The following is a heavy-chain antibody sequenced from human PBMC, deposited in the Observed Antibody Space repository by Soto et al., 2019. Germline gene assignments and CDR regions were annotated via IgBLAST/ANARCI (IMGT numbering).Heavy chain of an antibody. CDR2: IIPIFGTA. CDR3: ARDRRGCSSTSCSLDYYYGMDV. Sequence: QVQLVQSGAEVKKPGSSVKVSCKASGGTFSSYAISWVRQAPGQGLEWIGGIIPIFGTANYAKKFQGRVTITADESTSPAYMELSSLRSEDTAVYYCARDRRGCSSTSCSLDYYYGMDVWGQGTTVTVSS. D-gene: IGHD2-2*01. CDR1: GGTFSSYA. V-gene: IGHV1-69*01. J-gene: IGHJ6*02.